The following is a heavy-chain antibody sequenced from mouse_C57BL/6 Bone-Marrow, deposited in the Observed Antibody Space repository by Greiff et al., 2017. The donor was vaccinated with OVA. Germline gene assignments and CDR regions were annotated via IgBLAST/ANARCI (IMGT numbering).Heavy chain of an antibody. J-gene: IGHJ2*01. CDR1: GFNIKDDY. D-gene: IGHD2-1*01. CDR3: TFYGNSYFDY. CDR2: IDPENGDT. Sequence: VQLQQSGAELVRPGASVKLSCTASGFNIKDDYMHWVKQRPEQGLEWIGWIDPENGDTEYASKFQGKATITADTSSNTAYLQLSSLTSEDTAVYYCTFYGNSYFDYWGQGTTLTVSS. V-gene: IGHV14-4*01.